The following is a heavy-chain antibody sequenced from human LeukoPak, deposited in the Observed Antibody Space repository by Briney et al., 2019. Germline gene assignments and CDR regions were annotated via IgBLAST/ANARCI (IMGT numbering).Heavy chain of an antibody. CDR2: IYHSGST. D-gene: IGHD2-2*01. Sequence: PSETLSLTCAVSGGSISSGGYSGSWIRQPPGKGLEWIGYIYHSGSTYYNPSLKSRVTISVDRSKNQFSLKLSSVTAADTAVYYCARGRGRQPAATLDYWGQGTLVTVSS. CDR1: GGSISSGGYS. CDR3: ARGRGRQPAATLDY. J-gene: IGHJ4*02. V-gene: IGHV4-30-2*01.